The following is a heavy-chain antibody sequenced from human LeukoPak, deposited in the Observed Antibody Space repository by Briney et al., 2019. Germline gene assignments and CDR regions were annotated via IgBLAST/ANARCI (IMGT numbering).Heavy chain of an antibody. CDR3: ATSPGLGYSGSLTGVDY. CDR2: ISSSSGYI. Sequence: GGSLRLSCAASGFTFSSYSMNWVRQAPGKGLEWVSSISSSSGYIYYADSVKGRFTISRDNAKNSLYLQMNSLRAGDTAVYYCATSPGLGYSGSLTGVDYWGQGTLVTVSS. D-gene: IGHD6-6*01. V-gene: IGHV3-21*01. CDR1: GFTFSSYS. J-gene: IGHJ4*02.